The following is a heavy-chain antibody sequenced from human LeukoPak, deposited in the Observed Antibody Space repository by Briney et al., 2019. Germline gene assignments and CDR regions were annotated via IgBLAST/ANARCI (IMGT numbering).Heavy chain of an antibody. V-gene: IGHV1-2*02. CDR3: AISSLLWFGELSVLDY. Sequence: ASVKVSCKASGYTFTGYYMHWVRQAPGQGLEWMGWINPNSGGTNYAQKFQGRVTMTRDTSISTAYMELSRLRSDDTAVYYCAISSLLWFGELSVLDYWGQGTLVTVCS. D-gene: IGHD3-10*01. CDR2: INPNSGGT. CDR1: GYTFTGYY. J-gene: IGHJ4*02.